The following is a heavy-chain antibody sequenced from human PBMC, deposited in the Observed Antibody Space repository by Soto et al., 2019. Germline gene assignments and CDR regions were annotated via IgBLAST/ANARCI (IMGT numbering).Heavy chain of an antibody. V-gene: IGHV1-69*12. J-gene: IGHJ1*01. D-gene: IGHD2-21*01. Sequence: QIQLVQSGAEVKKPGSSVKVSCKASGGTFSSYAISWVRQAPGQGLELMGGIIPIFGTANYAQKFQGRVTITADASTSTAYMELSSLRSEDTAVYYCARVCGGVGEVVDEYFQHWGQGTLVTVSS. CDR1: GGTFSSYA. CDR3: ARVCGGVGEVVDEYFQH. CDR2: IIPIFGTA.